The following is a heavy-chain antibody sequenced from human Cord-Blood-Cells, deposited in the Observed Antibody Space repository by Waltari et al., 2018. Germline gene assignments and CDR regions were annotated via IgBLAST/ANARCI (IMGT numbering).Heavy chain of an antibody. CDR2: IYYSGST. J-gene: IGHJ3*02. D-gene: IGHD3-22*01. CDR3: ARGGLAKTYYYDSSGYTDDAFDI. CDR1: GGSISSHY. Sequence: QVQLQEPVPGLVKPSETLSLTCTVSGGSISSHYWSWILQPPGKGLEWIGYIYYSGSTNDNPSLKSRVTIAVDTSKNQFSLKLSSVTAADTAVYYCARGGLAKTYYYDSSGYTDDAFDIWGQGTMVTVSS. V-gene: IGHV4-59*11.